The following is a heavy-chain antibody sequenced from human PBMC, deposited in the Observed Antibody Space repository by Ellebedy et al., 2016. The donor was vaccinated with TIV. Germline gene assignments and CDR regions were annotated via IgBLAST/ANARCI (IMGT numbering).Heavy chain of an antibody. J-gene: IGHJ4*02. V-gene: IGHV3-23*01. D-gene: IGHD4-17*01. CDR2: ISRNGDST. CDR3: AKDRDDDGDYVFDS. Sequence: GESLKISXTASGFTFSNYVMSWVRQAPGKGLKWVSGISRNGDSTYYADSVKGRFTISRDNPKNTLYLQMNSLRAEDTAVYYCAKDRDDDGDYVFDSWGQGILVTVSS. CDR1: GFTFSNYV.